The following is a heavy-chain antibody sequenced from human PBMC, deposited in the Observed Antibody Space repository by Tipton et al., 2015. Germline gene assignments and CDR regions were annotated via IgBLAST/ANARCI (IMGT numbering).Heavy chain of an antibody. V-gene: IGHV4-59*04. CDR2: ISHSGNT. Sequence: TLSLTCTVSGAFINSYYWGWIRQPPGKGLEWIGSISHSGNTYYNPSLKSRVTMSRDTSKNQFSLKLTSVTAADTAVYYCACQDYDSLTRDYQTVDYWGQGTLVTVSS. CDR1: GAFINSYY. J-gene: IGHJ4*02. D-gene: IGHD3-9*01. CDR3: ACQDYDSLTRDYQTVDY.